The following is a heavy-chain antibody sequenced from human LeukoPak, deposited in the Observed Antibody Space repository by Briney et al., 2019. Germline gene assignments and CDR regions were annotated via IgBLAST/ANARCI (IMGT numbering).Heavy chain of an antibody. CDR2: ISAYNGNT. CDR1: GYTFTSYG. D-gene: IGHD2-2*01. V-gene: IGHV1-18*04. Sequence: ASVKVSCKASGYTFTSYGISWVRQAPGQGLEWMGWISAYNGNTNYAQKLQGRVTMTTDTSTSTAHMELRSLRSDDTAVYYCARVPGYCSSTSCYDENWFDPWGQGTLVTVSS. CDR3: ARVPGYCSSTSCYDENWFDP. J-gene: IGHJ5*02.